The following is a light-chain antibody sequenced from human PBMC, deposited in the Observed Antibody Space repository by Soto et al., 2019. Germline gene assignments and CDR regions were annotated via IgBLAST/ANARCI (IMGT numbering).Light chain of an antibody. Sequence: QSVLTQPPSASGTPGQRVTISCSGSSSNIGSNTVNWYQQLPGTAPKLLIYSNNQRPSGVPDRFSGSKSGTSASQAISGLQSEDEADYYCAAWDDSLNVPYVFGPGTKVTVL. V-gene: IGLV1-44*01. J-gene: IGLJ1*01. CDR3: AAWDDSLNVPYV. CDR2: SNN. CDR1: SSNIGSNT.